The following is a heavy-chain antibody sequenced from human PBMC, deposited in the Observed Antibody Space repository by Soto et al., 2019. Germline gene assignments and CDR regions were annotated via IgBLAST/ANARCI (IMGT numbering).Heavy chain of an antibody. V-gene: IGHV4-31*03. CDR3: ARWWSGSRQGFDP. J-gene: IGHJ5*02. CDR1: GGSISSGDYY. Sequence: QVQLQESGPGLVKPSQTLSLTCTVSGGSISSGDYYWSWIRQHPGKGLEWIGYIYYSGSTYYNPSLSGRXXISVDTSKNQFSLKLSSVTAADTAVYYCARWWSGSRQGFDPWGQGTLVTVSS. CDR2: IYYSGST. D-gene: IGHD3-3*01.